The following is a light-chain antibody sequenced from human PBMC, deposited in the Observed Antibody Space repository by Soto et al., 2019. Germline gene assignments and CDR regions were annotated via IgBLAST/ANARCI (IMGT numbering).Light chain of an antibody. CDR2: GAS. V-gene: IGKV3-15*01. CDR3: QQYNDWPHT. Sequence: ETVMTQSPATLSVSPGEGATLSCRASQSVSSNLAWYQQRPGQTPRLLVYGASIRATGMSARFSDSGSGTEFTLTISSLQSEDFALYYCQQYNDWPHTFGGGTKVEIK. J-gene: IGKJ4*01. CDR1: QSVSSN.